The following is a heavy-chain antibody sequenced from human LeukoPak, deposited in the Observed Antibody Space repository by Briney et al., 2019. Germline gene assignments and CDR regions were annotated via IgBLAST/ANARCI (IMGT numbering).Heavy chain of an antibody. CDR3: ARERGYCSGGSCYPNWFDP. Sequence: ASVKVSCKASGYTFTGYYMHWVRQAPGQGLEWMGWINPNSGGTNYAQKFQGRVTMIRDTSISTAYMELSSLRSEDMAVYYCARERGYCSGGSCYPNWFDPWGQGTLVTVSS. J-gene: IGHJ5*02. V-gene: IGHV1-2*02. D-gene: IGHD2-15*01. CDR1: GYTFTGYY. CDR2: INPNSGGT.